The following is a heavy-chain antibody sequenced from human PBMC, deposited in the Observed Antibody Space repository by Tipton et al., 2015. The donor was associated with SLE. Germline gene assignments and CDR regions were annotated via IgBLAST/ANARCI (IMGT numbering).Heavy chain of an antibody. D-gene: IGHD6-13*01. CDR2: IKQDGSEK. CDR1: GFTFSSYW. Sequence: PLRLSCAASGFTFSSYWMSWVRQAPGKGLEWVANIKQDGSEKYYVDSVKGRFTISRDNAKNSLYLQMNSLRAEDTAVYYCARGPAAGNNWFDPWGQGTLVTVSS. CDR3: ARGPAAGNNWFDP. J-gene: IGHJ5*02. V-gene: IGHV3-7*01.